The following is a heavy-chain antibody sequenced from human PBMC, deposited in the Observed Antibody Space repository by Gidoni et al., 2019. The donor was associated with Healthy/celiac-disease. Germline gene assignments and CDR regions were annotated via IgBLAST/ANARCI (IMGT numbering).Heavy chain of an antibody. CDR1: GFTFGDYA. CDR2: IRSKAYGGTT. J-gene: IGHJ3*02. D-gene: IGHD6-19*01. CDR3: TRVESSGWYPDAFDI. V-gene: IGHV3-49*04. Sequence: EVQLVESGGGLVQPGRSLRLSCTASGFTFGDYAMRWVRQAPGKGLEWVGFIRSKAYGGTTEYAASVKGRFTISRDDSKSIAYLQMNSLKTEDTAVYYCTRVESSGWYPDAFDIWGQGTMVTVSS.